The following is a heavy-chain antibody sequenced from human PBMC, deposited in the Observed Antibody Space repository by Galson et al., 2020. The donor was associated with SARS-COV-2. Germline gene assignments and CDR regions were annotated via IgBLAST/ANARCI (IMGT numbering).Heavy chain of an antibody. Sequence: ETSETLSLTCTVSGGSISSGGYYWSWIRQHPGKGLEWIGYIYYSGSTSYSPSLKSRVTISVDTSKNQFSLKLSSVTAADKAVYYGARAKITMMVVVHAFDIWGQGTMVTVSS. CDR3: ARAKITMMVVVHAFDI. V-gene: IGHV4-31*03. CDR2: IYYSGST. CDR1: GGSISSGGYY. J-gene: IGHJ3*02. D-gene: IGHD3-22*01.